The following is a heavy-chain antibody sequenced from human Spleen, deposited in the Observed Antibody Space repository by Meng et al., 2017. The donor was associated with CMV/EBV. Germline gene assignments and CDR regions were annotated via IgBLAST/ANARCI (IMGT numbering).Heavy chain of an antibody. J-gene: IGHJ6*02. CDR1: GFTFSSYA. V-gene: IGHV3-21*04. CDR3: ARDSLYGVAFYGMDV. Sequence: GESLKISCAASGFTFSSYAMHWVRQAPGKGLEWVSSISSSSGYIYYADSVKGRFTISRDNAKNSLYLQMNSLRAEDTALYYCARDSLYGVAFYGMDVWGQGTTVTVSS. CDR2: ISSSSGYI. D-gene: IGHD3-10*02.